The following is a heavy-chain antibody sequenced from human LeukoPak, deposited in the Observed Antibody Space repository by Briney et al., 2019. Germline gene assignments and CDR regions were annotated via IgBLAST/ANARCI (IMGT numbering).Heavy chain of an antibody. D-gene: IGHD3-22*01. V-gene: IGHV3-23*01. CDR3: AKDVEGDSSGYYYEGY. Sequence: PGGSLRLSCAGSGFTFSSYGMSWVRQAPGKGLEWVSAISGSGGSTYYADSVKGRFTISRDNSKNTLYLQMNSLRAEDTAVYYCAKDVEGDSSGYYYEGYWGQGTLVTVSS. CDR1: GFTFSSYG. J-gene: IGHJ4*02. CDR2: ISGSGGST.